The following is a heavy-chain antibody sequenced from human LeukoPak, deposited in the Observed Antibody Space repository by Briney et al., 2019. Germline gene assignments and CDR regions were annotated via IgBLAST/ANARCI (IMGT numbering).Heavy chain of an antibody. CDR2: IYYSGST. J-gene: IGHJ3*02. CDR3: ARATYYYDSSGLGSPFDI. D-gene: IGHD3-22*01. CDR1: GGSISSGGYY. V-gene: IGHV4-31*03. Sequence: PSETLSLTCTVSGGSISSGGYYWSWIRQHPGKSLEWIGYIYYSGSTYYNPSLKSRVTISVDTSKNQFSLKLSSVTAADTAVYYCARATYYYDSSGLGSPFDIWGQGTMVTVSS.